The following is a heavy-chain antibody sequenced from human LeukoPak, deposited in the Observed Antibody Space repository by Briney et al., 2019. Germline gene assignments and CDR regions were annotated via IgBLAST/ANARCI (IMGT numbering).Heavy chain of an antibody. J-gene: IGHJ3*01. CDR3: ARDHYRKDTSITTSAFDL. Sequence: SETLSLTCAVYGGSFSSYYWSWIRQPPGKGLEWLAFIYNIEDMKYNPSLKSRLTVSLDTSKNQFSLKLSSVTAADTAVYYCARDHYRKDTSITTSAFDLWGQGTMVTVSS. CDR2: IYNIEDM. D-gene: IGHD1-14*01. V-gene: IGHV4-59*12. CDR1: GGSFSSYY.